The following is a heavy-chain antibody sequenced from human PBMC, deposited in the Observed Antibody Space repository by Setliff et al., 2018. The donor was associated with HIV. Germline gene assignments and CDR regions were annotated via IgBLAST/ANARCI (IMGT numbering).Heavy chain of an antibody. D-gene: IGHD2-2*01. Sequence: ASVKVSCKASGYIFTSYDINWVRQATGQGLEWMGWMNPNSGNTGYAQKFQGRVTITRDTSASTAYMELSSLRSEDTAVYYCARDPEAQIVVVPAYMDVWGKGTTVTVSS. CDR3: ARDPEAQIVVVPAYMDV. J-gene: IGHJ6*03. CDR2: MNPNSGNT. V-gene: IGHV1-8*03. CDR1: GYIFTSYD.